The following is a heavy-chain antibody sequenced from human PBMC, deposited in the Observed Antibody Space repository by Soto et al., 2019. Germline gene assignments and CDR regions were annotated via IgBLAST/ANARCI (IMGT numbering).Heavy chain of an antibody. CDR1: GFSFNDNW. J-gene: IGHJ6*02. V-gene: IGHV3-74*01. Sequence: SLRLSCAASGFSFNDNWMRWVRQVPGKGLMWVSRLKSDGRDTIYADSVKGRFTVSRDSAKNTLYLQMNSLRVEDTAVYYCVREMPVPIRGGYYYYSVLDAWGQGTTVTVSS. D-gene: IGHD2-2*01. CDR3: VREMPVPIRGGYYYYSVLDA. CDR2: LKSDGRDT.